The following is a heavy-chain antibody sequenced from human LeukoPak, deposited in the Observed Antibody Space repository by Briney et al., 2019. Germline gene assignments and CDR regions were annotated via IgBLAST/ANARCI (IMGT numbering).Heavy chain of an antibody. V-gene: IGHV3-30*18. CDR2: ISYDGSNK. J-gene: IGHJ4*02. Sequence: GGSLRPSCAASGFTFSSYGMHWVRQAPGKGLEWVAVISYDGSNKYYADSVKGRFTISRDNSKNTLYLQMNSLRADDTAVYYCANSDPSGYWGQGTLVTVSS. D-gene: IGHD1-26*01. CDR3: ANSDPSGY. CDR1: GFTFSSYG.